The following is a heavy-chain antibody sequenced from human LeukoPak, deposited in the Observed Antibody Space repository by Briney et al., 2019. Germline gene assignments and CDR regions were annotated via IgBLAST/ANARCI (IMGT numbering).Heavy chain of an antibody. D-gene: IGHD1/OR15-1a*01. CDR3: ARGINNQLFLAN. V-gene: IGHV3-20*01. Sequence: GGSLRLSCAASRFTFSSYAMSWVRQAPGKGLEWVSGINWNGGSTGYADSVKGRFTISRDDFKNTFYLQMKSLRAEDTAVYHCARGINNQLFLANWGQGTPVAVSS. CDR1: RFTFSSYA. J-gene: IGHJ4*02. CDR2: INWNGGST.